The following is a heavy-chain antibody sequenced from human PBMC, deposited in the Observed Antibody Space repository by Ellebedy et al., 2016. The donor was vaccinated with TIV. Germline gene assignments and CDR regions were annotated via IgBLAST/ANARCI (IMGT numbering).Heavy chain of an antibody. CDR1: GSTFSSYD. D-gene: IGHD1-14*01. J-gene: IGHJ4*02. Sequence: GESLKISCAASGSTFSSYDMHWVRQVTGKGLEWVSAIGTAGDTYYPGSVKGRFTISRENAKNSLYLQMNSLRAGDTAVYYCTRATEGLDYWGQGTLVTVSS. V-gene: IGHV3-13*01. CDR3: TRATEGLDY. CDR2: IGTAGDT.